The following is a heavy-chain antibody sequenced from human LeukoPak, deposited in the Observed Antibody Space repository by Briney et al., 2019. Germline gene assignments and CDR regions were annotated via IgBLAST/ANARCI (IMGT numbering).Heavy chain of an antibody. D-gene: IGHD3-22*01. V-gene: IGHV3-23*01. Sequence: PGGSLRLSCAASGFTFSSYAMSWVRQAPGKGLEWVSAISGSGGSTYYADSVKGRFTISRDNSKNTLYLQMNSPRAEDTAVYYCAKAPYYDSSGYHITLFDYWGQGTLVTVSS. J-gene: IGHJ4*02. CDR1: GFTFSSYA. CDR2: ISGSGGST. CDR3: AKAPYYDSSGYHITLFDY.